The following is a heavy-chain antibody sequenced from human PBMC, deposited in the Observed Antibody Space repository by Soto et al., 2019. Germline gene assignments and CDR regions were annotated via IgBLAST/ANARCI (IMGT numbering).Heavy chain of an antibody. J-gene: IGHJ4*02. CDR1: GFTLSSYS. V-gene: IGHV3-21*01. CDR3: ARDGYYYDSSGYN. D-gene: IGHD3-22*01. Sequence: GGSLRLSCAASGFTLSSYSMNWVRQAPGKGLEWVSSISSSSSYIYYADSVKGRFTISRDNAKNSLYLQMNSLRAEDTAVYYCARDGYYYDSSGYNWGQGTLVTVS. CDR2: ISSSSSYI.